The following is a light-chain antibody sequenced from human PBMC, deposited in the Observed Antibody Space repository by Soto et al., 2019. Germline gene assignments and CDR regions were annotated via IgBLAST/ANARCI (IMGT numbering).Light chain of an antibody. Sequence: EIVLTQSPATLSLSPGERATLSCRASQSVGSYLAWYQQRPGQAPRLLIYYASTRATGIPDRFSGSGSGTDCTLTISRLEPEDFAVYYCQLYSRSPRQITFGQGTRLEIK. CDR1: QSVGSY. CDR2: YAS. J-gene: IGKJ5*01. CDR3: QLYSRSPRQIT. V-gene: IGKV3-20*01.